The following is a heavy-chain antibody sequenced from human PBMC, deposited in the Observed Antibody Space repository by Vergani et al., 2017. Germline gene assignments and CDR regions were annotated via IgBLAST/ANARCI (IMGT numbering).Heavy chain of an antibody. D-gene: IGHD6-6*01. CDR1: GFTFSSYA. CDR3: AIDLKGSIAARLNYYYYGMDV. CDR2: ISGSGGST. V-gene: IGHV3-23*01. Sequence: EVQLLESGGGLVQPGGSLRLSCAASGFTFSSYAMSWVRQAPGKGLEWVSAISGSGGSTYYADSVKGRFTISRDNSKNTLYLQMNSLRAEDTAVYYCAIDLKGSIAARLNYYYYGMDVWGQGTTVTVSS. J-gene: IGHJ6*02.